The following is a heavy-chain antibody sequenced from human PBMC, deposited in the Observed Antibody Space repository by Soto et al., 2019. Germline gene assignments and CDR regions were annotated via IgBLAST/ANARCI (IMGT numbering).Heavy chain of an antibody. CDR1: RFTFSQYA. CDR3: AKDAVSGDGVWLVES. J-gene: IGHJ5*02. Sequence: PGWSVRLSCAASRFTFSQYAVVWFLEAGWKGLEWVSGLYGGGGHTNYAASVKGRFTISRDNSKNTLYLQMNSLRPEDTAVYRCAKDAVSGDGVWLVESWGQGTLVTVSA. CDR2: LYGGGGHT. V-gene: IGHV3-23*01. D-gene: IGHD4-17*01.